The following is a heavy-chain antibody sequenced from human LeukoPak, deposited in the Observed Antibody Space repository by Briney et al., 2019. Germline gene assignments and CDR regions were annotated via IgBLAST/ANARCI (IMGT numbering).Heavy chain of an antibody. CDR2: ISGSGGST. D-gene: IGHD2-2*01. CDR1: GFTFSSYA. CDR3: AKDLTLSRPHGPLYYFDY. J-gene: IGHJ4*02. Sequence: GGSLRLSCAASGFTFSSYAMSWVRQAPGKGLEWVSAISGSGGSTYYSDSVKGRFTISRDNSKNTLYLQMNSLRAEDTAVYYCAKDLTLSRPHGPLYYFDYWGQGTLVTVSS. V-gene: IGHV3-23*01.